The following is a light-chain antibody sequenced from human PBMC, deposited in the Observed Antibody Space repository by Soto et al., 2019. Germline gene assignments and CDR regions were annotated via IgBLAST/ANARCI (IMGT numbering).Light chain of an antibody. J-gene: IGLJ1*01. CDR3: QVSDSNNYV. CDR2: QDT. CDR1: KLGNKY. V-gene: IGLV3-1*01. Sequence: SYELTQPSSVSVSPGQTASITCSGDKLGNKYACWYQQKPGQSPVLVMYQDTKRPSGIPERFSGSNSGNTATLTISGTQAMDEADYYCQVSDSNNYVFGTGTKVTVL.